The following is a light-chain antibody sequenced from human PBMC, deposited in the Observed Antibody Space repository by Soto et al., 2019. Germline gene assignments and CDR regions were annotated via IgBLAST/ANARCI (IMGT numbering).Light chain of an antibody. CDR1: QSVSSN. CDR2: GAS. Sequence: EIMMTQSPATVSVSPGERATFYCRASQSVSSNLAWYQQKAGQAPRLLIYGASTRATGIPPRFSGSGSGTEFTLSISSLQSEDFAVYYCQQYYDWPSLTFGGGSKVDIK. V-gene: IGKV3-15*01. CDR3: QQYYDWPSLT. J-gene: IGKJ4*01.